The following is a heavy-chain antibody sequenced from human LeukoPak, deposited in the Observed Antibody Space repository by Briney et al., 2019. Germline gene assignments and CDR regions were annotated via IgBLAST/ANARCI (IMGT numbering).Heavy chain of an antibody. CDR2: IGSSGTTI. V-gene: IGHV3-48*03. CDR1: GFTFSSYE. D-gene: IGHD6-19*01. J-gene: IGHJ4*02. CDR3: AKLRSTSIAVAVFDY. Sequence: GGSLRLSCAASGFTFSSYEMNWVRQAPGKGLEWVSYIGSSGTTIYYADSVKGRFTISRDNAKNSLYLQMNSLRAEDTAVYYCAKLRSTSIAVAVFDYWGQGALVTVSS.